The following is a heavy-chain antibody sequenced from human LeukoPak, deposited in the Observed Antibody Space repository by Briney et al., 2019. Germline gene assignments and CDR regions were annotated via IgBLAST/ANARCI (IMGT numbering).Heavy chain of an antibody. D-gene: IGHD4-17*01. CDR1: GGSISSGAYS. V-gene: IGHV4-61*08. CDR2: IYYSGST. J-gene: IGHJ5*02. CDR3: ARDNLSDYGDPGWFDP. Sequence: SQTLSLTCAVSGGSISSGAYSWNWIRQPPGKGLEWIGYIYYSGSTNYNPSLKSRVTISVDTSKNQFSLKLSSVTAADTAVYYCARDNLSDYGDPGWFDPWGQGTLVTVSS.